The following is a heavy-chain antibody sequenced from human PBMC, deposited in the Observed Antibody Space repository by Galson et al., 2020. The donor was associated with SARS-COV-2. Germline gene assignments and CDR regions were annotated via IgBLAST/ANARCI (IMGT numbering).Heavy chain of an antibody. J-gene: IGHJ3*02. CDR2: IYYSWST. Sequence: SETLSLTCTVSGGSISSGCYYWSWIRQPPGKGLEWIGYIYYSWSTDYNPSLKSRVTISVDTSKNQFSLKLSSVTAADTAVYYCARGLLWFGELLEPDAFDIWGQGTMVTVAS. D-gene: IGHD3-10*01. V-gene: IGHV4-31*03. CDR3: ARGLLWFGELLEPDAFDI. CDR1: GGSISSGCYY.